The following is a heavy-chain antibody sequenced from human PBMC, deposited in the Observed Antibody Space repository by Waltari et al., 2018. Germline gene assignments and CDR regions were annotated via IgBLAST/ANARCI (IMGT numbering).Heavy chain of an antibody. V-gene: IGHV4-59*01. J-gene: IGHJ2*01. D-gene: IGHD4-4*01. CDR2: IYYSGST. CDR3: ARVPAVTGDWYFDL. Sequence: QVQLQESGPGLVKPSETLSLTCTVSGGSISSYYWSWIRQPPGKGLEWIGYIYYSGSTTYNPSLKSRVTISVDTSKNQFSLKLSSVTAADTAVYYCARVPAVTGDWYFDLWGRGTLVTVSS. CDR1: GGSISSYY.